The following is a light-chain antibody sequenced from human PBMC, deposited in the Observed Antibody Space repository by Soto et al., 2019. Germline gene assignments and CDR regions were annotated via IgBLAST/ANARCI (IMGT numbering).Light chain of an antibody. J-gene: IGLJ1*01. CDR1: SSDVGGYNY. Sequence: QSALTQPPSASGSPGQSVTISCTGTSSDVGGYNYISWYQQRPGKAPKLIIYEVSKRPSGVPDRLSGFKYGNTASLTVSGLQAEDEADYYCSSYAGNSRYVFGTGTKLTVL. V-gene: IGLV2-8*01. CDR3: SSYAGNSRYV. CDR2: EVS.